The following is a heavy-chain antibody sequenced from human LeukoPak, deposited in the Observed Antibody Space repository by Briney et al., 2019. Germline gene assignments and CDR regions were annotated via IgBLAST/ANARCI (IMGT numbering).Heavy chain of an antibody. CDR1: GGSISSSNW. Sequence: NASGTLSLTCAVSGGSISSSNWWSWVRQPPGKGLEWIGEIYHSGSTNYNPSLKSRVTISVDKSKNQFSLKLSSVTAADTAVYYCARDFEGSSGLFDYWGQGTLVTVSS. D-gene: IGHD6-19*01. CDR2: IYHSGST. J-gene: IGHJ4*02. CDR3: ARDFEGSSGLFDY. V-gene: IGHV4-4*02.